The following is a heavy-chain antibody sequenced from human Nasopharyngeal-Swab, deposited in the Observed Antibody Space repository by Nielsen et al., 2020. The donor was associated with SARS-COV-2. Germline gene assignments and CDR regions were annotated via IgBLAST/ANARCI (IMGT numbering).Heavy chain of an antibody. Sequence: ASVKVSCKASGYTFTSYGINWVRQAPGQGLEWMGWISAYNGNTNYAQKLQGRVTMTTDTSTSTAFMELRSLRSDDTAVYYCARDDVATVTTWDCWGQGTLVTVSS. CDR2: ISAYNGNT. J-gene: IGHJ4*02. CDR1: GYTFTSYG. CDR3: ARDDVATVTTWDC. V-gene: IGHV1-18*01. D-gene: IGHD4-17*01.